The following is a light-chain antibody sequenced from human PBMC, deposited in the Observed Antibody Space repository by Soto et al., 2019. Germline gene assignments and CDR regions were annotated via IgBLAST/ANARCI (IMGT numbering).Light chain of an antibody. V-gene: IGKV3-11*01. Sequence: EIVLTQSPATLSLSPGERATLACRASQSVSSYLAWYQQKPGQATRLLIYDASNRATGIPARFSGSGSGTDFTLTISSLEPEDFAVYYCQQRSNWPPYTFGQGTKLEIK. CDR3: QQRSNWPPYT. CDR2: DAS. J-gene: IGKJ2*01. CDR1: QSVSSY.